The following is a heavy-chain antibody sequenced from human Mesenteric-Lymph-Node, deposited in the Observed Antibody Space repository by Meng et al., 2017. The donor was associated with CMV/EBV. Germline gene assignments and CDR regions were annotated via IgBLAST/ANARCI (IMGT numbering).Heavy chain of an antibody. J-gene: IGHJ5*01. Sequence: GGPLRPSCAASGFTFSSHWMSWVRQAPGKGLEWASGISVSGAVTNYADSVKGRFTISRDNSKNTLYLHISSLRAEDTAIYFCAKKKEYYAFWGGRRSNFFDSWGQGTSVTVSS. CDR1: GFTFSSHW. CDR2: ISVSGAVT. D-gene: IGHD3-3*01. CDR3: AKKKEYYAFWGGRRSNFFDS. V-gene: IGHV3-23*01.